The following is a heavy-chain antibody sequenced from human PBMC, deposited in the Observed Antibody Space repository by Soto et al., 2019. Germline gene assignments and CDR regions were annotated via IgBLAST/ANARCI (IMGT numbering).Heavy chain of an antibody. D-gene: IGHD3-16*01. CDR1: GYTFTNYG. Sequence: QVQLVQSGAEVKKPGASVKVSCKASGYTFTNYGISWVRQAPGQGLEWMGWISAYNGNTNYAQKLQGRVTMTTDTSTSTAYTELRSLRSDDTAVYYGARDGALGENYYCCGMDVWGQGTTVTVSS. CDR2: ISAYNGNT. J-gene: IGHJ6*02. CDR3: ARDGALGENYYCCGMDV. V-gene: IGHV1-18*01.